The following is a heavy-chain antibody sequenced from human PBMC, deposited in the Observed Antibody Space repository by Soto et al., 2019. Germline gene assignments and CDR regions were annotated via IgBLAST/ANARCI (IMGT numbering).Heavy chain of an antibody. CDR2: IIPILGIA. V-gene: IGHV1-69*02. CDR3: ARGLSGYDDY. J-gene: IGHJ4*02. D-gene: IGHD3-22*01. CDR1: GGTFSSYT. Sequence: SVKVSLKASGGTFSSYTISWVRQAPGQGLECMGRIIPILGIANYAQKFQGRVTITADKSTSTAYMELSSLRSEDTAVYYCARGLSGYDDYWGQGTLVTVSS.